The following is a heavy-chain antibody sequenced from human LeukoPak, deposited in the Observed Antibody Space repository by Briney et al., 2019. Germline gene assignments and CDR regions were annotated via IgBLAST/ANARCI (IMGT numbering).Heavy chain of an antibody. V-gene: IGHV4-59*01. CDR2: IYYSGST. D-gene: IGHD4-23*01. J-gene: IGHJ5*02. CDR1: GGSISSYY. Sequence: SETLSLTCTVSGGSISSYYWSWLRQPPGKGLEWIGYIYYSGSTNYNPSLKSRVTISVDTSKNHFSLKLSSVTAADTAVYYCARNSGWFDPWGQGTLVTVSS. CDR3: ARNSGWFDP.